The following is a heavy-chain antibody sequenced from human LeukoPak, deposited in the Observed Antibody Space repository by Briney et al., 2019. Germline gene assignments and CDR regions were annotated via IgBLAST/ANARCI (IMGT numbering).Heavy chain of an antibody. CDR2: IYYSGST. Sequence: SETLSLTSTVSGGSISGYYWSWIRQPPGKGLEWIGYIYYSGSTKYNPSLKSRVTISIDTSNNQFPLKLSSVTAADTAVYYCARGVESGSYVGGYYFDYWGQGALVTVSS. D-gene: IGHD1-26*01. CDR3: ARGVESGSYVGGYYFDY. CDR1: GGSISGYY. V-gene: IGHV4-59*01. J-gene: IGHJ4*02.